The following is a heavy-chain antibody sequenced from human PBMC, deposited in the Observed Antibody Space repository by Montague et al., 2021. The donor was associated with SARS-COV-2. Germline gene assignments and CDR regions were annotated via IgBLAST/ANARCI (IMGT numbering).Heavy chain of an antibody. D-gene: IGHD2-15*01. V-gene: IGHV4-59*01. CDR1: GGSISSYY. CDR2: IYYSGSS. Sequence: SETLSLTCTVSGGSISSYYWSWIRQPPGKGLEWIGYIYYSGSSNYNPSLKSRVTISIDTSKNQFSLNLNSVTAADGAVYYCASHGGYCSGVGCYYVYWGQGTLVTVSS. J-gene: IGHJ4*02. CDR3: ASHGGYCSGVGCYYVY.